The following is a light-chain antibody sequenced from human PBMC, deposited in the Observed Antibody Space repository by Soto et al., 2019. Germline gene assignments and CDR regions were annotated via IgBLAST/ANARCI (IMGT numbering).Light chain of an antibody. CDR2: EGS. CDR1: TSDVGTFGL. Sequence: QSALTQPASVSGSPGQSITISCSGTTSDVGTFGLVPWFQQHPGKAPKLMIYEGSKRPAGVSKRFSGSKSGDTASLTISGLQAEDEADYYCSSYAGSTTFEVFGTGTKVTVL. V-gene: IGLV2-23*01. CDR3: SSYAGSTTFEV. J-gene: IGLJ1*01.